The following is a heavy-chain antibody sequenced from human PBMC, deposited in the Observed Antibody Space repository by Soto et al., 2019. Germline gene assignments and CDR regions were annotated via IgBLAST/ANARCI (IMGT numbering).Heavy chain of an antibody. D-gene: IGHD2-2*02. V-gene: IGHV3-21*01. CDR1: TFSSDS. J-gene: IGHJ5*02. Sequence: TFSSDSMKWVRQAPGKGLEGVSSISSSSSYIYYADSVKGRFTISRDNAKNSLYLQMNSLRAEDTAVYYCARDAPDIVVVPAAILSWFDPWGQGTLVTVSS. CDR3: ARDAPDIVVVPAAILSWFDP. CDR2: ISSSSSYI.